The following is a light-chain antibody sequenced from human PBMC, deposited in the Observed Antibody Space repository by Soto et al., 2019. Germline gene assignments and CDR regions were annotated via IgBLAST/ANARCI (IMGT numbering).Light chain of an antibody. CDR3: QSYDSSLNNYV. J-gene: IGLJ1*01. V-gene: IGLV1-40*01. CDR1: RSNFGAGYA. CDR2: GNS. Sequence: QSVLTQPPSVSGAPGQRVTISCTGSRSNFGAGYAAHWYQQLPGTAPKLLIDGNSNRPSGVPDRFSGSKSGTSASLAITGLQAEDEADYYCQSYDSSLNNYVFGTGTKVTVL.